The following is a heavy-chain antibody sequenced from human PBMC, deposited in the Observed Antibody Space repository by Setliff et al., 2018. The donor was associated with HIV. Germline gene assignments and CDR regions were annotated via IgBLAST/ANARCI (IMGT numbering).Heavy chain of an antibody. D-gene: IGHD3-10*01. CDR3: ARRAGNWGLNRFDP. CDR2: HYHDGTS. Sequence: PSETLSLTCDFSGSSITTTYFWAWIRLPPGKGLEWVGSHYHDGTSFYNPSLKSRVTVSLDTSKNQFSLKLQSVTAADTAVYYCARRAGNWGLNRFDPWGQGTQVTVSS. J-gene: IGHJ5*02. V-gene: IGHV4-38-2*01. CDR1: GSSITTTYF.